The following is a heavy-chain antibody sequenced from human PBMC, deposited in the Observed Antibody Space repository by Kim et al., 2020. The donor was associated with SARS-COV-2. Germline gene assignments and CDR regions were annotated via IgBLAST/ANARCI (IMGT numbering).Heavy chain of an antibody. J-gene: IGHJ4*02. Sequence: GGSLRLSCAASGFSFSTYGMTWVRQAPGKGLEWVSLINGDGGRTYIADSVKGRFTSSRDNSKNTVYLQMKSLRAEDTAVYYCAKGSDFDYWGQGTLVTVSS. V-gene: IGHV3-23*01. CDR2: INGDGGRT. CDR1: GFSFSTYG. CDR3: AKGSDFDY.